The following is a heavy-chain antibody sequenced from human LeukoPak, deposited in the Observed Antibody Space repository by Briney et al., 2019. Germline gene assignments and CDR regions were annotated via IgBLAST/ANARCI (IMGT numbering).Heavy chain of an antibody. CDR2: IIPIFGTA. CDR1: GGTFSSYA. D-gene: IGHD2-8*01. J-gene: IGHJ5*02. V-gene: IGHV1-69*13. CDR3: ARDTLSDIVLMVYASRFDP. Sequence: SVKVSCKASGGTFSSYAISWVRQAPGQGLEWMGGIIPIFGTANYAQKFQGRVTITADESTSTAYMELSSLRSEDTAVYYCARDTLSDIVLMVYASRFDPWGQGTLVTVSS.